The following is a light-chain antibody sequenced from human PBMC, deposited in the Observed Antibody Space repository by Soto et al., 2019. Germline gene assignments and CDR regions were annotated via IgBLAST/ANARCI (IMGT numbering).Light chain of an antibody. V-gene: IGKV3-11*01. CDR3: QQRNNWPPSIN. J-gene: IGKJ5*01. Sequence: DIVVTQSPATLSFSPGERATLSCRASQSVGGHLAWYQQKPGQAPRLLIYDASDSDTGIPARFSGSGSETDFTLPISSLEPDDFAVYYCQQRNNWPPSINFGQGTRLEIK. CDR2: DAS. CDR1: QSVGGH.